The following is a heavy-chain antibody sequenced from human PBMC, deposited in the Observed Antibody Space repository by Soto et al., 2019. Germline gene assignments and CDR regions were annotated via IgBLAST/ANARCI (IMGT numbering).Heavy chain of an antibody. D-gene: IGHD2-15*01. CDR2: IKSKTDGGTT. V-gene: IGHV3-15*01. CDR1: GFTFSNAW. CDR3: TTEIVVVVAATPVAFDI. J-gene: IGHJ3*02. Sequence: GGSLRLSCAASGFTFSNAWMSWVRQAPGKGLEWVGRIKSKTDGGTTDYAAPMKGRFTISRDDSKNTLYLQMNSLKTEDTAVYYCTTEIVVVVAATPVAFDIWGQGTMVTVSS.